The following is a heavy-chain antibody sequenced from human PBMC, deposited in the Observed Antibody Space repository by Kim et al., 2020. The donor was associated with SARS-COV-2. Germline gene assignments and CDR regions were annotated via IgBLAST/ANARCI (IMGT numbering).Heavy chain of an antibody. V-gene: IGHV3-33*01. J-gene: IGHJ3*02. CDR1: GFTFSSYG. CDR2: IWYDGSNK. D-gene: IGHD6-19*01. Sequence: GGSLRLPCAASGFTFSSYGMHWVRQAPGKGLEWVAVIWYDGSNKYYADSVKGRFTISRDNSKNTLYLQMNSLRAEDTAVYYCARDRPAVAAAFDIWGQGTMVTVSS. CDR3: ARDRPAVAAAFDI.